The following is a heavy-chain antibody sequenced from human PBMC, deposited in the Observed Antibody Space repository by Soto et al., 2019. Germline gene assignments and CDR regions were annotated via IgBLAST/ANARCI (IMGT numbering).Heavy chain of an antibody. CDR2: ISSSSSTI. CDR1: GFTFSTYS. CDR3: ARGICTSTSCDYYYYYYGMDV. D-gene: IGHD2-2*01. V-gene: IGHV3-48*02. J-gene: IGHJ6*02. Sequence: HHGGSLRLSCAASGFTFSTYSMNWVRQAPGKGLEWVSYISSSSSTIYYADSVKGRLTISRDNAKNSLYLQMNSLRDEDTAVYYCARGICTSTSCDYYYYYYGMDVWGQGATVTVSS.